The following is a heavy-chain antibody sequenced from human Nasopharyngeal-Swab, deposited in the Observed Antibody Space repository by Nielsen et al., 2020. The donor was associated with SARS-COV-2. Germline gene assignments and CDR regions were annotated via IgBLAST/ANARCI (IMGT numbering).Heavy chain of an antibody. Sequence: WIRQPPGKGLEWIGSIYYSGSTYYNPSLKSRVTISVDTSKNQFSLKLSSVTAADTAVYYCASRTGYYDILTGSERSQRPNWFDPWGQGTPVTVSS. D-gene: IGHD3-9*01. CDR3: ASRTGYYDILTGSERSQRPNWFDP. CDR2: IYYSGST. V-gene: IGHV4-39*01. J-gene: IGHJ5*02.